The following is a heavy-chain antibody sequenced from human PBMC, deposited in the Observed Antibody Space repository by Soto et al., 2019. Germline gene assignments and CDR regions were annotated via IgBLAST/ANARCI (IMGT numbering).Heavy chain of an antibody. CDR3: ARQYPSSSRHFDH. V-gene: IGHV3-21*01. D-gene: IGHD6-6*01. CDR1: GFTFRTYY. Sequence: GGSLRLSCAASGFTFRTYYMIWVRQAPGKGLEWVSSISAGSTNIYYAPSVKGRFTISRDNAKNSLYLQINSLRAEDTAVYYCARQYPSSSRHFDHWGQGTLVTVSA. J-gene: IGHJ4*02. CDR2: ISAGSTNI.